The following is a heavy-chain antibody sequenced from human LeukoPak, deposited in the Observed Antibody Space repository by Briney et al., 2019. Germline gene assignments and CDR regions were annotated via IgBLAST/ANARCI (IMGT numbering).Heavy chain of an antibody. D-gene: IGHD4-11*01. CDR1: GGTFSSYA. CDR3: ARGTTTVTLYFDY. J-gene: IGHJ4*02. V-gene: IGHV1-69*01. Sequence: SVKVSCKASGGTFSSYAISWVRQALGQGLEWMGGIIPIFGTANYAQKFQGRVTITADESTSTAYMELSSLRSEDTAVYYCARGTTTVTLYFDYWGQGTLVTVSS. CDR2: IIPIFGTA.